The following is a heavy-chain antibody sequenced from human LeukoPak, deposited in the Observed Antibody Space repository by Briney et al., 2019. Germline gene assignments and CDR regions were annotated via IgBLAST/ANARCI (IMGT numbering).Heavy chain of an antibody. CDR3: ARVTYVDDMLYQYFDY. CDR2: IFHSGNS. Sequence: SETLSLTCAVSSYSISSGCYWGWIRQSPGKGLEWVGSIFHSGNSYYNPSLKSRLTMSGDTAKNQFSLKLTSVTAADTALYYCARVTYVDDMLYQYFDYWGQGILVTVSS. V-gene: IGHV4-38-2*01. CDR1: SYSISSGCY. D-gene: IGHD4-17*01. J-gene: IGHJ4*02.